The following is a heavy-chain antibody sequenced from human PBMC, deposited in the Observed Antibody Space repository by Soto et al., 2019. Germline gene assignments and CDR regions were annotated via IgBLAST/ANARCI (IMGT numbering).Heavy chain of an antibody. CDR1: GFIFSTYS. J-gene: IGHJ4*02. V-gene: IGHV3-21*01. Sequence: EVQLVESGGGLVNPGGSLRLSCAASGFIFSTYSMNWVRQAPGKGLEWVSSISGSSSYIYYTDSLKGRFTISRDNAKNLLYLQMSSLRAEDTAVYYCARDKVGRGDFFDYWGQGTLVTVSS. CDR2: ISGSSSYI. CDR3: ARDKVGRGDFFDY. D-gene: IGHD1-26*01.